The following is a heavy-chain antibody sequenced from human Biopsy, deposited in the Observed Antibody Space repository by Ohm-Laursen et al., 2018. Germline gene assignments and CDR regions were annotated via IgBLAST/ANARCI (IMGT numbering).Heavy chain of an antibody. J-gene: IGHJ4*02. Sequence: ASVKVSCKASGYSFTSYYMHWVRQAPGQGLEWMGMINTSGSTTSYPQIFQGRVTMTRDTSKSTVYMELSSLRSADTAVYFCARNTGWYGDLYYFDYWGQGTLVTASS. V-gene: IGHV1-46*01. CDR2: INTSGSTT. CDR1: GYSFTSYY. D-gene: IGHD6-19*01. CDR3: ARNTGWYGDLYYFDY.